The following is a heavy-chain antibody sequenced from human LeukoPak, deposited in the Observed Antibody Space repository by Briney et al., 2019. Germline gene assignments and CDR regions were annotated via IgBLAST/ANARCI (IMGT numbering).Heavy chain of an antibody. J-gene: IGHJ4*02. CDR3: ATGAVVGATRGPASGHFDY. CDR2: INPNSGGT. V-gene: IGHV1-2*02. Sequence: ASVKVSCKASGYTFTNYYMHWVRLAPGQGLEWVGWINPNSGGTIYAQKFQGRVTMTEDTSTDTAYMELSSLRSEDTAVYYCATGAVVGATRGPASGHFDYWGQGTLVTVSS. CDR1: GYTFTNYY. D-gene: IGHD1-26*01.